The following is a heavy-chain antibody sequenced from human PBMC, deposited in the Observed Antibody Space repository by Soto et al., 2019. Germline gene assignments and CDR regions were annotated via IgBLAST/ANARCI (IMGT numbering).Heavy chain of an antibody. D-gene: IGHD2-8*01. CDR2: INAGNGNT. CDR1: GYTFTSYA. CDR3: ASGGYCTNGVCQPPDAFDI. J-gene: IGHJ3*02. V-gene: IGHV1-3*01. Sequence: GASVKVSCKASGYTFTSYAMHWVRQAPGQRLEWMGWINAGNGNTKYSQKFQGRVTITRDTSASTAYMELSSLRSEDTAVYCCASGGYCTNGVCQPPDAFDIWGQGTMVTVSS.